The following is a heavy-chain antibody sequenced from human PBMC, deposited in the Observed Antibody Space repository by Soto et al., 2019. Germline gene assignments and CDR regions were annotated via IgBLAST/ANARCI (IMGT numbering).Heavy chain of an antibody. CDR3: ARGLVGPYYDFWSGYYPGNYFDY. J-gene: IGHJ4*02. CDR1: GGSFSGYY. Sequence: QVQLQQWGAGLLKPSETLSLTCAVYGGSFSGYYWSWIRQPPGKGLEWIGEINHSGSTNYNPSLKSRVTIAVDTSKNQFSLKLSSVTAADTAVYYCARGLVGPYYDFWSGYYPGNYFDYWGQGTLVTVSS. CDR2: INHSGST. D-gene: IGHD3-3*01. V-gene: IGHV4-34*01.